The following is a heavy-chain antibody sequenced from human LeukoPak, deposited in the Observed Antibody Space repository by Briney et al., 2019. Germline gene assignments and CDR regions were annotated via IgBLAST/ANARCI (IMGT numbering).Heavy chain of an antibody. Sequence: ASVKVSCKASGYTFTGYYMHWVRQAPGQGLEWMGWINPNIGGTNYAQNFQGRVTMTRDTSTSTAYMELSRLRYDDTAVYYCARGATVTTLPHYYYFMDVWGKGATVTVSS. CDR3: ARGATVTTLPHYYYFMDV. CDR1: GYTFTGYY. D-gene: IGHD4-17*01. V-gene: IGHV1-2*02. J-gene: IGHJ6*03. CDR2: INPNIGGT.